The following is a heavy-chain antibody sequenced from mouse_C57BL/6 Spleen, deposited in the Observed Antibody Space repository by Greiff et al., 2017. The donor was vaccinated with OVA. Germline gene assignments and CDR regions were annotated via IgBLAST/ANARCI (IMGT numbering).Heavy chain of an antibody. D-gene: IGHD1-1*01. CDR2: IHPNSGST. CDR1: GYTFTSYW. J-gene: IGHJ4*01. Sequence: QVQLKQPGAELVKPGASVKLSCKASGYTFTSYWMHWVKQRPGQGLEWIGMIHPNSGSTNYNEKFKSKATLTVDKSSSTAYMQLSSLTSEDSAVYYCARSHYYGSSYEAMDYWGQGTSVTVSS. CDR3: ARSHYYGSSYEAMDY. V-gene: IGHV1-64*01.